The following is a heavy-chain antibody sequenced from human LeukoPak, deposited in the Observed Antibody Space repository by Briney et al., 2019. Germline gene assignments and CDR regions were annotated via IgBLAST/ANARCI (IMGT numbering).Heavy chain of an antibody. CDR3: VKVNPRGYFDQ. CDR1: GGFTRAYY. V-gene: IGHV4-59*13. CDR2: VFYSRNS. Sequence: PSETLSLTCTVSGGFTRAYYWSWVRQPLGKGLVWIVSVFYSRNSNYNPSLTRLVALSVDPSKSHFSLKLTSMIALVMVVVFSVKVNPRGYFDQWGQGNLV. J-gene: IGHJ4*02.